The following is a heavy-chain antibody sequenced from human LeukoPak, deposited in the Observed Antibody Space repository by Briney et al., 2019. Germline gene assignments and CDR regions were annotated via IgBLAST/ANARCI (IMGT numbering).Heavy chain of an antibody. D-gene: IGHD4-17*01. CDR1: GVSISSSSYY. V-gene: IGHV4-39*07. CDR2: INHSGST. J-gene: IGHJ6*03. CDR3: ARVYRDYGDRFYYYYYYMDV. Sequence: SETLSLTCTVSGVSISSSSYYWGWIRQPPGKGLEWTGEINHSGSTNYNPAIKSRVTISVDTSKNQFSLKLSSVTAADTAVYYWARVYRDYGDRFYYYYYYMDVWGKGTTVTVSS.